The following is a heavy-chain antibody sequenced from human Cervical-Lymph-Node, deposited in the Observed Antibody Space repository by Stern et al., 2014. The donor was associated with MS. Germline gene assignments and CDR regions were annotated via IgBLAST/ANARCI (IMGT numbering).Heavy chain of an antibody. CDR1: GFTFSSYG. CDR3: ARETRGASGRFDY. V-gene: IGHV3-33*01. Sequence: VHLVESGGGVVQPGRSLRLSCAASGFTFSSYGMHWVRQAPGKGLEWVAIIWYDGSNKYYADSVKGRFPISRDNCKNTLYLQMNSLRAEDTAVYYCARETRGASGRFDYWGQGTLVTVSS. CDR2: IWYDGSNK. D-gene: IGHD3-10*01. J-gene: IGHJ4*02.